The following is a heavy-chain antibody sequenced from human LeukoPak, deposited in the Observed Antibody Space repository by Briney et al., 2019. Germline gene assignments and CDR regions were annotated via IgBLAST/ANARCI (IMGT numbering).Heavy chain of an antibody. CDR2: IIPILGIA. Sequence: SVKVSCKASGGTFSSYAISWVRQAPGQGLEWMGRIIPILGIANYAQKFQGRVTITADKSTSTAYMELSSLRSEDTAVYYCASFIAYGDYGFDYWGQGTLVTVSS. J-gene: IGHJ4*02. CDR3: ASFIAYGDYGFDY. CDR1: GGTFSSYA. D-gene: IGHD4-17*01. V-gene: IGHV1-69*04.